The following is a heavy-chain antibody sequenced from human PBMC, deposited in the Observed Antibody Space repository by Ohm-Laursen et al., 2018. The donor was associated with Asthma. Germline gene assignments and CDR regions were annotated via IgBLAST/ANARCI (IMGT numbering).Heavy chain of an antibody. CDR2: ISSSSSYT. CDR3: AKDQDYYYYGMDV. Sequence: SLRLSCTASGFTFSDYYMSWIRQAPGKGLEWVSYISSSSSYTNYADSVKGRFTISRDNSKNTLYLQMNSLRAEDTAVYYCAKDQDYYYYGMDVWGQGTTVTVSS. CDR1: GFTFSDYY. V-gene: IGHV3-11*06. J-gene: IGHJ6*02.